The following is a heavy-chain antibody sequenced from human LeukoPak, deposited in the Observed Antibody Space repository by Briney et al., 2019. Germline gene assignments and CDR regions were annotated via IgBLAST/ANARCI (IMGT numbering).Heavy chain of an antibody. D-gene: IGHD2-2*01. CDR2: ISAYNGNT. J-gene: IGHJ6*02. Sequence: GASVKVSCKASGYTFTSYAISWVRQAPGQGLEWMGWISAYNGNTNYAQKLQGRVTMTTDTSTSTAYMELRSLRSDDTAVYYCARWSDCSSISCYYYYYGMDVWGQGTTVTVSS. V-gene: IGHV1-18*01. CDR3: ARWSDCSSISCYYYYYGMDV. CDR1: GYTFTSYA.